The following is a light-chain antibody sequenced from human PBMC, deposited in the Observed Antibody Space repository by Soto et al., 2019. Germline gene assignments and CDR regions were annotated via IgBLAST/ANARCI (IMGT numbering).Light chain of an antibody. CDR1: QSITGNY. CDR2: GAS. J-gene: IGKJ1*01. CDR3: HQYGSSVRA. V-gene: IGKV3-20*01. Sequence: DIVLTQSPGTLSFSPGDRATLSCRASQSITGNYLAWHQQKPVQAPKLLIYGASTRAPGIPDRFNGSGFGTDFTLTISRLEADGVAVYHCHQYGSSVRAFGQGTKLQIK.